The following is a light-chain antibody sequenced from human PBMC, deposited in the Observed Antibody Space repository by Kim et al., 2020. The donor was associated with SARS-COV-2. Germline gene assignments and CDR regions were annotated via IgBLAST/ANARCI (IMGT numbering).Light chain of an antibody. V-gene: IGKV3-11*01. J-gene: IGKJ1*01. CDR3: QQRSEWPRT. CDR1: QSVSSS. Sequence: EIVLTQSPATLSRSPGERATLSCRASQSVSSSLAWYQQKPGQAPRLLIYDASNRATGIPARFSGSGSGTDFTLTISSLEPEDFAVYYCQQRSEWPRTFGQGTKVDIK. CDR2: DAS.